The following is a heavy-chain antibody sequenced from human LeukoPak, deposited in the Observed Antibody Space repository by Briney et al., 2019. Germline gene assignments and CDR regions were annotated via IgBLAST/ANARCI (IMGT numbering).Heavy chain of an antibody. D-gene: IGHD2-15*01. Sequence: SETLSLTCTVSGGSISSYYWSWIRQPPGKGLEWIGYVYQSGSTYYNPSLKSRVTMSVDRSKNQFSLKVSSVTAADTAVYYCARVGGPDAFDIWGQGTMVTVSS. CDR3: ARVGGPDAFDI. V-gene: IGHV4-59*12. J-gene: IGHJ3*02. CDR1: GGSISSYY. CDR2: VYQSGST.